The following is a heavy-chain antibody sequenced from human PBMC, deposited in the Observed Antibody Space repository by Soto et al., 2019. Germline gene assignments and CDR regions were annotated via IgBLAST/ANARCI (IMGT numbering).Heavy chain of an antibody. V-gene: IGHV4-59*01. D-gene: IGHD4-17*01. CDR1: GGSMSRYY. CDR2: VYYTGST. Sequence: QVQLQESGPGLVKPSETLSLTCTVSGGSMSRYYWSWIRQPPGKGLEWIGYVYYTGSTNYSPSLKSRLTISVDTSKNQFSLRLSSVTAADTAVYYCASTDFTNYGVNFFDNWGQGALVTVSS. CDR3: ASTDFTNYGVNFFDN. J-gene: IGHJ4*02.